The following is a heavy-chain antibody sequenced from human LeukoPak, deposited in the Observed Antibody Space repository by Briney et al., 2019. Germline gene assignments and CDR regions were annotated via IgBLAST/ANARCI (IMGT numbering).Heavy chain of an antibody. J-gene: IGHJ4*02. Sequence: GRSLRLSCAASGFTFSSYGMHWVRQAPGKGLEWVAVISYDGSNKYYADSVKGRFTISRDNSKNTLYLQMNSLRAEDTAVYYCANPGGHCSSTSCYCYWGQGTLVTVSS. CDR3: ANPGGHCSSTSCYCY. CDR1: GFTFSSYG. D-gene: IGHD2-2*03. CDR2: ISYDGSNK. V-gene: IGHV3-30*18.